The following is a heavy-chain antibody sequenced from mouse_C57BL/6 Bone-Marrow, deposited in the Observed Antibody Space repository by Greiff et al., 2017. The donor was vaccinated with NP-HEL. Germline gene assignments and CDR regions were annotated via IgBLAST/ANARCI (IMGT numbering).Heavy chain of an antibody. J-gene: IGHJ1*03. CDR2: IYPGNSDT. CDR1: GYTFTSYW. CDR3: TLYGNYVGYFDV. Sequence: EVQLQQSGTVLARPGASVKMSCKTSGYTFTSYWMHWVKQRPGQGLEWIGAIYPGNSDTSYNQKFKGKAKLTAVTSASTAYMELSSLTNEDSAVYYCTLYGNYVGYFDVWGTGTTVTVSS. D-gene: IGHD2-1*01. V-gene: IGHV1-5*01.